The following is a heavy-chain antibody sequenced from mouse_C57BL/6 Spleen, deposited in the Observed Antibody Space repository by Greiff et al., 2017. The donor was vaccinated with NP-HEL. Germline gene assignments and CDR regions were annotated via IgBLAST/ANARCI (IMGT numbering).Heavy chain of an antibody. Sequence: VQLQQSGPELVKPGASVKISCKASGYAFSSSWMNWVKQRPGKGLEWIGRIYPGDGDTNYNGKFKGKATLTADKSSSTAYMQLSSLTSEDSAVYFCARGGIIYPGYFDGWGTGTTVTVSS. CDR2: IYPGDGDT. J-gene: IGHJ1*03. V-gene: IGHV1-82*01. CDR1: GYAFSSSW. CDR3: ARGGIIYPGYFDG. D-gene: IGHD1-1*01.